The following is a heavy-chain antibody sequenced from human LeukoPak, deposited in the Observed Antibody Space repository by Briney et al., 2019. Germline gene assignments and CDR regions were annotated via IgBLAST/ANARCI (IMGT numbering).Heavy chain of an antibody. J-gene: IGHJ4*02. D-gene: IGHD7-27*01. CDR2: MYHSGST. CDR1: CYSISSAYY. CDR3: ARGFRGDNFDY. Sequence: PSETLSLTCSVSCYSISSAYYWGWIRQPPGKGLEWIGTMYHSGSTNYNPSLKSRVTISVDTSKNQFSLKLSSVTAADTAVYFCARGFRGDNFDYWGQGTLVTVSS. V-gene: IGHV4-38-2*02.